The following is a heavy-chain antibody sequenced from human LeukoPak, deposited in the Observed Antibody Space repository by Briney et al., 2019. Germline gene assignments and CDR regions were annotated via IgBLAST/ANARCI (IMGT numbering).Heavy chain of an antibody. Sequence: GGSLRLSCAASGFTFSSFNMNWVRQAPGKGLEWVSSISSTSSLIWYADSLKGRFTISRDNAKNSLYLQMDSLRAEDTAIYYCARYNSGLNDYWGQGTLVTVSS. CDR3: ARYNSGLNDY. D-gene: IGHD6-19*01. CDR1: GFTFSSFN. V-gene: IGHV3-21*01. CDR2: ISSTSSLI. J-gene: IGHJ4*02.